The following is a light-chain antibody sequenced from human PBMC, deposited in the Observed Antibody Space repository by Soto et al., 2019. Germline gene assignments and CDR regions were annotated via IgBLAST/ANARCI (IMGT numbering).Light chain of an antibody. J-gene: IGLJ2*01. CDR3: RSYTSRSAIEGV. Sequence: QSALTQPASVSGSHGQSITISCTGTSSYVGGYNYVSWYQPHPGKAPKLMIYDVINRPSGVSSRFSGSKSCNTAALTISGLQAEAEAGYYCRSYTSRSAIEGVFGGRTKVAVL. CDR1: SSYVGGYNY. V-gene: IGLV2-14*01. CDR2: DVI.